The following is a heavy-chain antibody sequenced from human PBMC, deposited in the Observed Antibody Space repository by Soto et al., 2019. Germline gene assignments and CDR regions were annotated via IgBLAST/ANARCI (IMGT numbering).Heavy chain of an antibody. D-gene: IGHD6-13*01. V-gene: IGHV4-59*06. CDR2: IYYSGST. CDR1: GGSISSYY. Sequence: SETQSLTSTVSGGSISSYYWSWIRQHPGKGLEWIGYIYYSGSTYYNPSLKSRVTISVDTSKNQFSLKLSSVTAADTAVYYCARSGGAAAGTDSDYWGQGTLVTVSS. J-gene: IGHJ4*02. CDR3: ARSGGAAAGTDSDY.